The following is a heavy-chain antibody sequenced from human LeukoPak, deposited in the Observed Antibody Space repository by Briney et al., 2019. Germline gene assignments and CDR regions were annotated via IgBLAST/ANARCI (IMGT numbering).Heavy chain of an antibody. V-gene: IGHV4-59*01. CDR3: ARSGLDSRYYFGMDV. CDR1: GGSISSYY. J-gene: IGHJ6*02. D-gene: IGHD5-12*01. CDR2: IYYSGST. Sequence: SETLSLTCTVSGGSISSYYWSWIRQPPGGGLEWVGYIYYSGSTNYNPSLKRRVTISLDTSKSQFSLKLRSVTAADTAVYYCARSGLDSRYYFGMDVWGQGTTVTVSS.